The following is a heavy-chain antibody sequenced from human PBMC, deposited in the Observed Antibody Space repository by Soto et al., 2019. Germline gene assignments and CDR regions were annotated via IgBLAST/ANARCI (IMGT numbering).Heavy chain of an antibody. J-gene: IGHJ5*01. Sequence: SETLSLTXTVSGGSISSYYWNWIRQPPGKGLEWIGYIYYSGYTNYNPSLKSRVTMSVDTSRNQFSLKLYSVTAADTAVYYCARDLSGSSYYWFDSWGQGTLVTV. D-gene: IGHD1-26*01. CDR3: ARDLSGSSYYWFDS. CDR1: GGSISSYY. V-gene: IGHV4-59*01. CDR2: IYYSGYT.